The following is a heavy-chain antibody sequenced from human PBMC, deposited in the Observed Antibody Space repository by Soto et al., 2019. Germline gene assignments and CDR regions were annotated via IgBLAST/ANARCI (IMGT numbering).Heavy chain of an antibody. J-gene: IGHJ4*02. CDR3: AKVGPEPGDYIDS. D-gene: IGHD1-26*01. Sequence: GGSLRLSCAASGFIFRSYAMSWVRQAPGKGLEWVSGISDNGETTYYADSMRGRFTISRDNSKKTLYLQMNNLGPDDTAVYFCAKVGPEPGDYIDSWGQGTRVT. CDR2: ISDNGETT. CDR1: GFIFRSYA. V-gene: IGHV3-23*01.